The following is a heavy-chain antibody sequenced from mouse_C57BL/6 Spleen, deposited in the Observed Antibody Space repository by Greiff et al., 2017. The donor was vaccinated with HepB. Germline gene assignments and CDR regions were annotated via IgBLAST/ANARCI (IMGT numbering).Heavy chain of an antibody. CDR2: IYPRDGST. CDR3: ARSGAYYYGSTWYFDV. D-gene: IGHD1-1*01. CDR1: GYTFTDHT. Sequence: VQVVESDAELVKPGASVKISCKVSGYTFTDHTIHWMKQRPEQGLEWIGYIYPRDGSTKYNEKFKGKATLTADKSSSTAYMQLNSLTSEDSAVYFCARSGAYYYGSTWYFDVWGTGTTVTVSS. V-gene: IGHV1-78*01. J-gene: IGHJ1*03.